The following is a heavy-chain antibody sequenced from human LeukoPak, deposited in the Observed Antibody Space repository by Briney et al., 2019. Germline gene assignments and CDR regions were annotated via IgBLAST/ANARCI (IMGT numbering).Heavy chain of an antibody. D-gene: IGHD3-22*01. CDR3: ARVGYYDSSGPRAY. Sequence: GASVKVSCKASGYSFTGYYIHWVRQAPGQGLEWMGWISAYNGNTNYAQKLQGRVTMTTDTSTSTAYMELRSLRSDDTAVYYCARVGYYDSSGPRAYWGQGTLVTVSS. V-gene: IGHV1-18*04. CDR1: GYSFTGYY. J-gene: IGHJ4*02. CDR2: ISAYNGNT.